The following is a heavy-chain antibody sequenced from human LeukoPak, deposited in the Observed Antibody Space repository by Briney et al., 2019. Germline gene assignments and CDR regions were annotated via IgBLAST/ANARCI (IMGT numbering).Heavy chain of an antibody. CDR3: ARDSSSYYFDY. CDR1: GFNVTSIH. V-gene: IGHV3-66*01. CDR2: IYTGGTT. J-gene: IGHJ4*02. Sequence: GGSLRLSCAASGFNVTSIHMNWVRQAPGKGLEWVSIIYTGGTTHYADSLNDRFTISRDDSINTLYLQMNSLRAEDTAVYYCARDSSSYYFDYWGQGTLVTVSS. D-gene: IGHD6-6*01.